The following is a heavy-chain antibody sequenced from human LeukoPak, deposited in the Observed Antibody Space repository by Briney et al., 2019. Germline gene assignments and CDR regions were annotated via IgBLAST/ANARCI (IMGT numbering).Heavy chain of an antibody. CDR3: ARDFYQTHALDV. CDR2: IYHTGST. D-gene: IGHD3-16*02. J-gene: IGHJ3*01. Sequence: KPSETLSLTCAVSGASISSTNWWSWVRQPPGKGLEWIGEIYHTGSTKCNPSLESRVTISVDKSNNQFSVRLSSVTAADTAVYYCARDFYQTHALDVWGQGTLVTVSS. CDR1: GASISSTNW. V-gene: IGHV4-4*02.